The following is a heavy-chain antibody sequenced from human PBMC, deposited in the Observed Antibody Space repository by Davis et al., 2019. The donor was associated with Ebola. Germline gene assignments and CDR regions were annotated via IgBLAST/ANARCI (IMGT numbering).Heavy chain of an antibody. D-gene: IGHD3-22*01. CDR2: ISGSGGST. CDR1: GFTFSSYA. J-gene: IGHJ4*02. CDR3: AKDPPRGRYYDSSDGNDY. Sequence: PGGSLRLSCAASGFTFSSYAMSWVRQAPGKGLEWVSAISGSGGSTYYADSVKGRFTISRDNSKNTLYLQMNSLRAEDTAVYYCAKDPPRGRYYDSSDGNDYWGQGTLVTVSS. V-gene: IGHV3-23*01.